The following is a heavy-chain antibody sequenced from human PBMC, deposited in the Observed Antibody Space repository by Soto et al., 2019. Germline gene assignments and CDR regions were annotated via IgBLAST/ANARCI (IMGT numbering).Heavy chain of an antibody. J-gene: IGHJ6*02. D-gene: IGHD2-21*01. CDR2: IYWDDDK. CDR1: GFSLSNTGVG. V-gene: IGHV2-5*02. Sequence: QITLKESGPPLVKPTQTLTLTCTFSGFSLSNTGVGVGWIRQPPGKALEWLALIYWDDDKRYNPSLKSRLTITKDTSKNQVVLTMTHMDPVDTATYYCVQSRCGGDCLQSYSSHSYYGLDVWGQGTTVTVSS. CDR3: VQSRCGGDCLQSYSSHSYYGLDV.